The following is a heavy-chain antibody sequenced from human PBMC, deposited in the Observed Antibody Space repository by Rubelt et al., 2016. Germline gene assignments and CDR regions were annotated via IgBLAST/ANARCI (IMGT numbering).Heavy chain of an antibody. Sequence: QVQLVESGGGVVQPGRSLRLSCAASGFTFSSYAMHWVRQAPGKGLEWVAVISYDGSNKYYADSVKGRFTISRDNSKSTLYLQRNSLRAEDTAGYYCASAPEEYQLPWYGMDGWGQGTTVTVSS. CDR1: GFTFSSYA. CDR2: ISYDGSNK. V-gene: IGHV3-30*14. D-gene: IGHD2-2*01. CDR3: ASAPEEYQLPWYGMDG. J-gene: IGHJ6*02.